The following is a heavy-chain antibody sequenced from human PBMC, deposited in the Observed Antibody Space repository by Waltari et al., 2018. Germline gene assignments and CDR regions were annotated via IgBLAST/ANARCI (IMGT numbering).Heavy chain of an antibody. V-gene: IGHV4-59*08. CDR3: ARQVSTRYYFDC. CDR2: VHYLGST. D-gene: IGHD2-15*01. J-gene: IGHJ4*02. Sequence: QVQLQESGPGLVKPSETLSLTCTVSGGPVTDSHWSWIRQAPGKGLEWIAYVHYLGSTKYNPPLHSRVTISMDTPRTQFSRRLRSVTAADAAVYYCARQVSTRYYFDCWGQGTLVTVSS. CDR1: GGPVTDSH.